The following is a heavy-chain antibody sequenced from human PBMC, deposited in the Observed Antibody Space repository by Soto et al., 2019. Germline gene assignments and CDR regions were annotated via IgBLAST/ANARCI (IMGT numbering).Heavy chain of an antibody. Sequence: ASVKVSGKASGYTFTRYCISWVRQAPGQGLEWMGWISVYNGNTDYAQKFQGRVTMTTDTSTSTAYMELRSLRSDDTAVYHCATSYDSGFDPWGQGTLVTVSS. D-gene: IGHD5-12*01. V-gene: IGHV1-18*04. J-gene: IGHJ5*02. CDR2: ISVYNGNT. CDR1: GYTFTRYC. CDR3: ATSYDSGFDP.